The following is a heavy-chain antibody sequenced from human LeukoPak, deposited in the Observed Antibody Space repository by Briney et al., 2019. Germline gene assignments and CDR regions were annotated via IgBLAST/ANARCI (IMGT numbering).Heavy chain of an antibody. V-gene: IGHV1-69*05. D-gene: IGHD1-26*01. CDR3: ARDSSVVGATCRYFDY. CDR2: IIPIFGTA. CDR1: GGTFSSYA. Sequence: GSSVKVSCKASGGTFSSYAISWVGQAPGQGLEWMGGIIPIFGTANYAQKSQGRVTITTDESTSTAYMAVSSLRSEDTAVYYCARDSSVVGATCRYFDYWGQGTVVIVSS. J-gene: IGHJ4*02.